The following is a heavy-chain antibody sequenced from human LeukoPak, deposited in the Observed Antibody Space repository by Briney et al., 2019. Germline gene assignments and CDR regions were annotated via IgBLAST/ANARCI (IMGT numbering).Heavy chain of an antibody. J-gene: IGHJ4*02. CDR3: ARGVTQ. CDR1: GGSISSYY. V-gene: IGHV4-59*01. Sequence: PSETLSLTCTVSGGSISSYYWSWIRQPPGKGLEWIGYIYYTGSTSYNPSLQSRLTISIDTSKTQFSLRLTSVTAADTAVYFCARGVTQWGQGTLVTVSS. D-gene: IGHD2-21*02. CDR2: IYYTGST.